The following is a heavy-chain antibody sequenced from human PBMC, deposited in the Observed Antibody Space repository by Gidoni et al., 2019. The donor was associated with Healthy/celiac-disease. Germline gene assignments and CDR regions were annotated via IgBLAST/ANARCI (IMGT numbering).Heavy chain of an antibody. Sequence: QVQLVESGGCVVQPGGSLRLSWAASGFTFSSYAMHGVRQAPGKGLECVAVISYDGSNKYYADSVKGRFTISRDNSKNTLYLQMNSLRAEDTAVYYCARDTDSSSSYYFDYWGQGTLVTVSS. CDR1: GFTFSSYA. CDR3: ARDTDSSSSYYFDY. CDR2: ISYDGSNK. V-gene: IGHV3-30-3*01. J-gene: IGHJ4*02. D-gene: IGHD6-6*01.